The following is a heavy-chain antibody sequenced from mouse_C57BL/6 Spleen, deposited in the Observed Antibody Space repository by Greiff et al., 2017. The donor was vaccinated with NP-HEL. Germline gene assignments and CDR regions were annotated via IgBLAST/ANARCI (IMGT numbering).Heavy chain of an antibody. D-gene: IGHD1-1*01. CDR2: IYPVSGNT. V-gene: IGHV1-76*01. Sequence: VQLQQSGAELVRPGASVKLSCKASGYTFTAYYINWVKQRPGQGLEWIARIYPVSGNTYYNEEFKGKATLTSEKSYSTAYMQLSRLTSEDSAVYFRAPGRSWFAYWGQGTLVTVSA. CDR3: APGRSWFAY. CDR1: GYTFTAYY. J-gene: IGHJ3*01.